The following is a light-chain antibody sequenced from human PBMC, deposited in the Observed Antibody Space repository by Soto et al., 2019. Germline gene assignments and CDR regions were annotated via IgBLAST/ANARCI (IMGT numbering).Light chain of an antibody. CDR2: GAS. J-gene: IGKJ5*01. CDR3: QQYNNWPLN. CDR1: QSVSSN. Sequence: EIVMTQSPATLSVSPGERATLSCRASQSVSSNLAWYQQKPGQAPRHLIYGASTRATGIPARFSGSGSGTEFTLTISSLQSEDFAVYYCQQYNNWPLNFGQGTRLKIK. V-gene: IGKV3-15*01.